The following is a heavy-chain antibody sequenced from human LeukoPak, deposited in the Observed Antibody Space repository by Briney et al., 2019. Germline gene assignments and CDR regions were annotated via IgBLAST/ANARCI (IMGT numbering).Heavy chain of an antibody. D-gene: IGHD3-10*01. Sequence: PGGSLRLSCAASGFTFSSYSMNWVRQAPGKGLEWVSSISSSSSYIYYADSVKGRFTISRDNAKNSLYLQMNSLRAEDTAVYYCARELLWFGELSSDYYYYYMDVWGKGTTVTVSS. V-gene: IGHV3-21*01. CDR2: ISSSSSYI. CDR1: GFTFSSYS. J-gene: IGHJ6*03. CDR3: ARELLWFGELSSDYYYYYMDV.